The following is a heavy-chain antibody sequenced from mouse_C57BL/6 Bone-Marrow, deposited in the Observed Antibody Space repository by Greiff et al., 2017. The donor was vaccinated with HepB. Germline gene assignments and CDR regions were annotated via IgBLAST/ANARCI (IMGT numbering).Heavy chain of an antibody. J-gene: IGHJ2*01. D-gene: IGHD2-14*01. Sequence: EVQLQESGPELVKPGASVKMSCKASGYTFTDYNMHWVKQSHGKSLEWIGYINPNNGGTSYNQKFKGKATLTVNKSSSTAYMELRSLTSEDSAVYYCARGRYDPRLGYWGQGTTLTVSS. V-gene: IGHV1-22*01. CDR3: ARGRYDPRLGY. CDR1: GYTFTDYN. CDR2: INPNNGGT.